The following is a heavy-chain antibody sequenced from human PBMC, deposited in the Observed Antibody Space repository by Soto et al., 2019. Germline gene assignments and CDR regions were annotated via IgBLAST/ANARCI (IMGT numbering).Heavy chain of an antibody. V-gene: IGHV3-48*02. CDR2: ISSSSSTI. D-gene: IGHD2-15*01. J-gene: IGHJ4*02. Sequence: GGSLSLSCAASGFTFSSYSMNWVRQAPGKGLEWVSYISSSSSTIYYADSVKGRFTISRDNAKNSLYLQMNSLRDEDTAVYYCARDSGYCSGGSCYSWGGYYFDYWGQGTLVTVSS. CDR1: GFTFSSYS. CDR3: ARDSGYCSGGSCYSWGGYYFDY.